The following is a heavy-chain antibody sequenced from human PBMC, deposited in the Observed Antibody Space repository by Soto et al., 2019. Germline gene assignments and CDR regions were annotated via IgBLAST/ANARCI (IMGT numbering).Heavy chain of an antibody. CDR3: SSDEFGGAYEFWH. J-gene: IGHJ4*02. D-gene: IGHD3-3*01. V-gene: IGHV3-66*01. CDR2: ISNGGDT. Sequence: EVQLVESGGGLVQPGGSVRLSCAASEFAVINYFMAWVRQAPGKGLEWVSVISNGGDTYYADSVKGRFTISRDNSNNTLYLQMNTLRVEDTAVYYCSSDEFGGAYEFWHGGQGTLVIVSS. CDR1: EFAVINYF.